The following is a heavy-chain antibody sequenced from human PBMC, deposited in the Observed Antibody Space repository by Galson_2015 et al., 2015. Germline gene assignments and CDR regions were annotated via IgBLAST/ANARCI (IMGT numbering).Heavy chain of an antibody. V-gene: IGHV3-11*06. CDR3: ARDLSYIVDGGMYAMDV. Sequence: SLRLSCAASGFTFSGYYMNWIRQAPGKGLEWLSYISSSSGYIHYADSVKGRFIISRDNAENSLYLEMNSLRVEDTAIYYCARDLSYIVDGGMYAMDVWGQGTTVTVSS. CDR2: ISSSSGYI. CDR1: GFTFSGYY. D-gene: IGHD2-15*01. J-gene: IGHJ6*02.